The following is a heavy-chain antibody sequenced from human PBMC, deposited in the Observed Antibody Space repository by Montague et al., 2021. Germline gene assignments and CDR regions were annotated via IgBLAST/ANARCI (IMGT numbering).Heavy chain of an antibody. CDR3: ASLSVDTNSYDC. D-gene: IGHD3-9*01. V-gene: IGHV3-30*03. Sequence: SLRLSCAGSGGFPFSAQGLHWVRQAPGKRPEWVAFISYDGRVSDYGDSMKGRLTVSRNNPMNTVHLQMNSLRVDDTAVYYCASLSVDTNSYDCWDQGTLVTVSS. CDR1: GGFPFSAQG. J-gene: IGHJ4*02. CDR2: ISYDGRVS.